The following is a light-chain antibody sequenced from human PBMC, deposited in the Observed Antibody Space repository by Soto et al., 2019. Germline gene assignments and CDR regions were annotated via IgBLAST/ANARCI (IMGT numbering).Light chain of an antibody. V-gene: IGLV2-14*02. CDR3: SSYTSSSTLYV. Sequence: QSVLTQPASVSGCPGQSITISCTGTVGLVSWYQQHPGKVPKLIIYDDTKRPSGVSSRFSGSKSGNTASLTISGLQAEDEADYYCSSYTSSSTLYVFGTGTKVTVL. CDR2: DDT. CDR1: VGL. J-gene: IGLJ1*01.